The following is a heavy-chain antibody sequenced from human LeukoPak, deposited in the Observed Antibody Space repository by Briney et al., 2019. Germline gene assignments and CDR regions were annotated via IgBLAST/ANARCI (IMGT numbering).Heavy chain of an antibody. CDR2: ISGSGGST. J-gene: IGHJ4*02. Sequence: GGSLRLSCAASGFTFSSYAMSWVRQAPGKGLEWVSAISGSGGSTYYADSVKGRFTISRDNSKNTLYLQMNSLRAEDTAVYYCAKDLNIVVVPAAIDYFDYWGQGTLVTVSS. V-gene: IGHV3-23*01. CDR3: AKDLNIVVVPAAIDYFDY. CDR1: GFTFSSYA. D-gene: IGHD2-2*02.